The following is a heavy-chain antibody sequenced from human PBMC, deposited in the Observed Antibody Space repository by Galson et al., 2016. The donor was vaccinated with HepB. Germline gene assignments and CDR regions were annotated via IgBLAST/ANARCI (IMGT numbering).Heavy chain of an antibody. CDR3: ARQPGYIKPLSLNYFDF. V-gene: IGHV4-39*01. CDR2: VYYSGST. J-gene: IGHJ4*02. D-gene: IGHD1-1*01. CDR1: GSISSSAYY. Sequence: GSISSSAYYWGWIRQPPGKGLEWIGSVYYSGSTDYSPSLKTRITVSVDTSKNQFSLRLRSVTAADTAVYYYARQPGYIKPLSLNYFDFWGQGMLVTVSS.